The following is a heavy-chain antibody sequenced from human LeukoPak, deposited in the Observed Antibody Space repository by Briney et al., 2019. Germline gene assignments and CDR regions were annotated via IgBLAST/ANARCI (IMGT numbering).Heavy chain of an antibody. Sequence: PGGSLRLSCAASGFSFSDAWMSWVRQAPGKGLEWVASIKQDGSEKYYVDSPKGRFTISRDSAKKSVYLQMNSLRVEDTAVYYCAREWMPLGNAFDIWGRGTVVTVSS. J-gene: IGHJ3*02. D-gene: IGHD5-12*01. CDR3: AREWMPLGNAFDI. CDR1: GFSFSDAW. CDR2: IKQDGSEK. V-gene: IGHV3-7*01.